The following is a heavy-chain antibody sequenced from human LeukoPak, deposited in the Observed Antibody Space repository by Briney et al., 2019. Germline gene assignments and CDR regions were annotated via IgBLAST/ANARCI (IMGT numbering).Heavy chain of an antibody. V-gene: IGHV3-23*01. D-gene: IGHD6-19*01. Sequence: GGSLRLSCAASGLTFSSYAMSWVRQAPGKGLEWVSSISGSGGSTYYADSVKGRFTISRDNSKNTLYLQMNSLRAEDTAVYYCAKDRFRIAVAGVFDYWGQGTLVTVSS. J-gene: IGHJ4*02. CDR3: AKDRFRIAVAGVFDY. CDR2: ISGSGGST. CDR1: GLTFSSYA.